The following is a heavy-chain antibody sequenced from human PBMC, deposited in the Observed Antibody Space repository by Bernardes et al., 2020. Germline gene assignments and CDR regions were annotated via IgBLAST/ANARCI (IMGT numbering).Heavy chain of an antibody. CDR2: ISAYNGNT. CDR1: GYTFTSYG. Sequence: ASVKVSCKASGYTFTSYGISWVRQAPGQGLEWMGWISAYNGNTNYAQKLQGRVTMTTDTSTSTAYMELRSLRSDDTAVYYCARVLDCSGGSCYSWVLDYYYYMDVWGKGTTVTVSS. J-gene: IGHJ6*03. V-gene: IGHV1-18*01. CDR3: ARVLDCSGGSCYSWVLDYYYYMDV. D-gene: IGHD2-15*01.